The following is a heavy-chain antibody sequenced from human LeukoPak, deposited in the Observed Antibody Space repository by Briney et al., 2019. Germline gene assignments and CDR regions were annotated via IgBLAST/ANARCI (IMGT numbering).Heavy chain of an antibody. CDR2: FSATDGSA. V-gene: IGHV3-23*01. CDR3: AKARIAAAGTGAFDV. D-gene: IGHD6-13*01. Sequence: GGSLRLSCAASGFTVSSYGMTWVPQAPGKGLEWVSAFSATDGSAQYAESVRGRFTISRDNSKNSLYLQMNSLRDEDTAVYFCAKARIAAAGTGAFDVWAKGQWSPSLQ. J-gene: IGHJ3*01. CDR1: GFTVSSYG.